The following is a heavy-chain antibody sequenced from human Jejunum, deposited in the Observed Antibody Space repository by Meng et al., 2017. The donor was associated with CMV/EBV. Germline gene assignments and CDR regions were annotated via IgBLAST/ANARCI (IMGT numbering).Heavy chain of an antibody. Sequence: CKASGGTFSSYAISWVRQAPGQGLEWMGGIIPIFGTANYAQKFQGRVTITTDESTSTAYMELSSLRSEDTAVYYCASLDYGGTLHHWGQGTLVTVSS. V-gene: IGHV1-69*05. CDR2: IIPIFGTA. CDR3: ASLDYGGTLHH. J-gene: IGHJ5*02. CDR1: GGTFSSYA. D-gene: IGHD4-23*01.